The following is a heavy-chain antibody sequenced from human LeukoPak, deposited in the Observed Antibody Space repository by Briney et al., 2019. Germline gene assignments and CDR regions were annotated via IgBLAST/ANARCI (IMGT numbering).Heavy chain of an antibody. J-gene: IGHJ4*02. V-gene: IGHV1-2*02. CDR3: ARADCSGGSCYSFIY. Sequence: GASVKVSCTASGYTFTGHHLHWMRQAPGQGLEWMGWINPNSGDTNYAPKLQGRVTMTRDTSISTAYMELSRLRSDDTAVYYCARADCSGGSCYSFIYWGQGTLVTVSS. D-gene: IGHD2-15*01. CDR1: GYTFTGHH. CDR2: INPNSGDT.